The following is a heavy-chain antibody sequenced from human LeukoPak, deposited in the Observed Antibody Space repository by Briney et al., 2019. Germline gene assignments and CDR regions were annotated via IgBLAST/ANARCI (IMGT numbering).Heavy chain of an antibody. Sequence: GGSLRLSCAASGFTFSSYSMNWVRQAPGKGLEWFSSISSSSSYIYYADSVKGRFTISRDNAKNSLYLQMNSLRAEDTAVYYCARDRRDSGSRYKRAFDIWGQGTMVTVSS. J-gene: IGHJ3*02. CDR1: GFTFSSYS. CDR3: ARDRRDSGSRYKRAFDI. D-gene: IGHD3-10*01. V-gene: IGHV3-21*01. CDR2: ISSSSSYI.